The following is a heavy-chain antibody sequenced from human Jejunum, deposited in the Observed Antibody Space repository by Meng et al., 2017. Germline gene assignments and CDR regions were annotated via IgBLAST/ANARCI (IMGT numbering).Heavy chain of an antibody. CDR3: ARDHSNYYGSGSPNWFDP. J-gene: IGHJ5*02. CDR1: GNSISSGGYC. V-gene: IGHV4-61*02. D-gene: IGHD3-10*01. CDR2: IHSSGVA. Sequence: SETLSLTCTVSGNSISSGGYCWTWIRQSAGKGLEWIGRIHSSGVANYNPSLKSRVTMSVETSKNQFPLRLSSVTAADTAVYFCARDHSNYYGSGSPNWFDPWGQGTLVTVSS.